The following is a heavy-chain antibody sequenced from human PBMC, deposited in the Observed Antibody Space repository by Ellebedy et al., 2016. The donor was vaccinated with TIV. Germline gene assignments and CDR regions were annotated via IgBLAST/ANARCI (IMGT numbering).Heavy chain of an antibody. V-gene: IGHV1-69*04. CDR1: GGTFSSYA. CDR3: ANGIGYCSSTSCQGSYYYGMDV. Sequence: SVKVSXXASGGTFSSYAISWVRQAPGQGLEWMGRIIPILGIANYAQKFQGRVTITADKSTSTAYMELSSLRSEDTAVYYCANGIGYCSSTSCQGSYYYGMDVWGQGTTVTVSS. CDR2: IIPILGIA. J-gene: IGHJ6*02. D-gene: IGHD2-2*01.